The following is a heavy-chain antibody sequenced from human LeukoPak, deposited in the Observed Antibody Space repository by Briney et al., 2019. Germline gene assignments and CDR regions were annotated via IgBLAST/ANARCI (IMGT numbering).Heavy chain of an antibody. Sequence: SVKVSCKASGFTFTSSAMQWVRQARGQRLEWIGWIVVGSGNTNYAQKFQERVTITRDMSTSTAYMELSSRRSEDTAVYYCAAVPWGVATFTLIDYWGQGTLVTVSS. CDR3: AAVPWGVATFTLIDY. V-gene: IGHV1-58*02. CDR1: GFTFTSSA. D-gene: IGHD5-12*01. CDR2: IVVGSGNT. J-gene: IGHJ4*02.